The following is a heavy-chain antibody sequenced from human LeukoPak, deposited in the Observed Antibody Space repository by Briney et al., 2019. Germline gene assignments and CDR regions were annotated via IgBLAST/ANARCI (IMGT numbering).Heavy chain of an antibody. CDR1: GGSISSYY. J-gene: IGHJ4*02. V-gene: IGHV4-59*01. CDR3: ARNPYKYDILTGYPDYYFDY. D-gene: IGHD3-9*01. CDR2: IYYSGGT. Sequence: SETLSLTCTVSGGSISSYYWSWIRQPPGKGLEWIGYIYYSGGTNYNPSLKSRVTISVDTSKNQFSLKLSSVTAADTAVYYCARNPYKYDILTGYPDYYFDYWGQGTLVTVSS.